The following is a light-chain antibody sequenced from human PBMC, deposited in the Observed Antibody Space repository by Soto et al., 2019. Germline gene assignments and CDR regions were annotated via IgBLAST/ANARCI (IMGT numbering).Light chain of an antibody. CDR2: DVT. V-gene: IGLV2-14*03. Sequence: QSVLTQPASVSGSPGQSISISCTGTRGDVGGYNYVSWYQHHPGKAPKLLISDVTSRPSGVSSRFSGSKSGNTASLTISGLQTEDEADYYCASYSPGYTPYVFGSGTQLTVL. CDR1: RGDVGGYNY. J-gene: IGLJ1*01. CDR3: ASYSPGYTPYV.